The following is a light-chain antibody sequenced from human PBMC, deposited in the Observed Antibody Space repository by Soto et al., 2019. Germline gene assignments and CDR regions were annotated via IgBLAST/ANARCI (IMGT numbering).Light chain of an antibody. Sequence: DAVMTQSPLSLPVTPGQPASISCRSSQGLVYGDGNTYLNWYHQRPGQSPRRLIYKVSHRDSGVPDIFSGSGSGTDFTLRISRVEAEDVGIYYCMQATHWPYTFGQGTNLEIK. J-gene: IGKJ2*01. CDR2: KVS. V-gene: IGKV2-30*01. CDR3: MQATHWPYT. CDR1: QGLVYGDGNTY.